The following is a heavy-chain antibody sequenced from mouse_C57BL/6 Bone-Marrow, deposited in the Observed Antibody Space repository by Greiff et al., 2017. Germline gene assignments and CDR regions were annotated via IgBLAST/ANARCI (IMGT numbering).Heavy chain of an antibody. D-gene: IGHD1-1*02. CDR2: IDPSDSET. Sequence: QVQLQQSGAELVRPGSSVKLSCKASGYTFTSYWMHWVKQRPIQGLEWIGNIDPSDSETHYNQKFKDKATLTVDKSSSTAYMQLSSLTSEDSAVYYCASTLCSLDYYAMDYWGQGTSVTVSS. CDR3: ASTLCSLDYYAMDY. J-gene: IGHJ4*01. V-gene: IGHV1-52*01. CDR1: GYTFTSYW.